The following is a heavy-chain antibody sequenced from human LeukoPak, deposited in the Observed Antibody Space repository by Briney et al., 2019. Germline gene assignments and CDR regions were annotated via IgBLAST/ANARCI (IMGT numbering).Heavy chain of an antibody. D-gene: IGHD3-10*01. CDR3: AKEGNGSGPTMGAGGYFDY. J-gene: IGHJ4*02. V-gene: IGHV3-21*04. Sequence: GGSLRLSCAASGFTFSSYSMNWVRQAPGKGLEWVSSISSSSSYIYYADSVKGRFTISRDNAKNSLYLQMNSLRAEDTALYYCAKEGNGSGPTMGAGGYFDYWGQGTLVTVSS. CDR2: ISSSSSYI. CDR1: GFTFSSYS.